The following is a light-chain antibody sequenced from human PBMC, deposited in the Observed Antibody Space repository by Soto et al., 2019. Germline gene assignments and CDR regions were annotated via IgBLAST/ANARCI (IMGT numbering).Light chain of an antibody. CDR2: GNS. Sequence: QSVLTQPASVSGAPGQRVTISCTGSSSNIGAGYDVHWYQQLPGTAPKLLIYGNSNRPSGVPVRFSGSESGTSASLASTGLEDEDEADYYCQSYDSSHGVFGGGTQLTVL. V-gene: IGLV1-40*01. CDR3: QSYDSSHGV. J-gene: IGLJ3*02. CDR1: SSNIGAGYD.